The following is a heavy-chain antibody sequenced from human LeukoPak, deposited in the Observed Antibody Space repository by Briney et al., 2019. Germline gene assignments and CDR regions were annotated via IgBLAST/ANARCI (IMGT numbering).Heavy chain of an antibody. D-gene: IGHD6-19*01. V-gene: IGHV4-61*05. CDR2: IYYSGST. J-gene: IGHJ4*02. Sequence: PSETLSLTCTVSGGSISSSSYYWGWIRQPPGKGLEWIGYIYYSGSTNYNPSLKSRLTISIDTSKNQFSLKLSSVTAADTAVYYCARHSGAGTGFVYWGQGTLVTVSS. CDR3: ARHSGAGTGFVY. CDR1: GGSISSSSYY.